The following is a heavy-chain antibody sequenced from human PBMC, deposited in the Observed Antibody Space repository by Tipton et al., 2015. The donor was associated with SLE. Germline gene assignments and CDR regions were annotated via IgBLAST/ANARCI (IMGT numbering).Heavy chain of an antibody. J-gene: IGHJ4*02. CDR3: ARLEYYYDTSAYYGID. Sequence: TLSLTCTVSGGSISSGGYYWSWIRQHPGKGLEWIGYIYYSGSTYYNPSLKSRVTTSVDTSKNQFSLKLTSVTAADTAVYYCARLEYYYDTSAYYGIDWGQGTLVTVSS. D-gene: IGHD3-22*01. CDR1: GGSISSGGYY. V-gene: IGHV4-31*03. CDR2: IYYSGST.